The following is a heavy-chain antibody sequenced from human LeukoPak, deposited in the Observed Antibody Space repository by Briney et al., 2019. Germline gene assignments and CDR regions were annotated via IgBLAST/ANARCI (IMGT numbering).Heavy chain of an antibody. V-gene: IGHV3-74*01. Sequence: GGSLRLSCAASGFTFSSYWMHWVRQAPGKGLAWVSRINSDGSSTSYADSVKGRFTISRDNAKNTLYLQMNSLRAEDTAVYYCARVSGAYRYRGFDYWGQGTLVTVSS. CDR2: INSDGSST. CDR1: GFTFSSYW. D-gene: IGHD1-26*01. CDR3: ARVSGAYRYRGFDY. J-gene: IGHJ4*02.